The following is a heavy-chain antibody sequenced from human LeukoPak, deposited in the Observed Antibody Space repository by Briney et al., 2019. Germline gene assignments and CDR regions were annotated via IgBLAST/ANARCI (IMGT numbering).Heavy chain of an antibody. J-gene: IGHJ4*02. CDR3: ARIRDGYKGRLDY. CDR2: IYHSGST. CDR1: DYSISSGYY. V-gene: IGHV4-38-2*02. D-gene: IGHD5-24*01. Sequence: PSETLSLTCTVSDYSISSGYYWGCIRQPPGKGLEWIGSIYHSGSTYYNPSLKSRVTISVDTSKNQFSLKLSSVTAADTAVYYCARIRDGYKGRLDYWGQGTLVTVSS.